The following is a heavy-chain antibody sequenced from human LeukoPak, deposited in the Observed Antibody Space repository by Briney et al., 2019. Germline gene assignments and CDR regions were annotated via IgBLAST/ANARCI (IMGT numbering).Heavy chain of an antibody. CDR3: ARGNYDSSGYYLGYYYYGMDV. D-gene: IGHD3-22*01. CDR2: INHSGST. J-gene: IGHJ6*02. Sequence: PSETLSLTCAVYGGPFSGYYWSWIRQPPGKGLEWIGEINHSGSTNYNPSLKSRVTISVDTSKNQFSLKLSSVTAADTAVYYCARGNYDSSGYYLGYYYYGMDVWGQGTTVTVSS. CDR1: GGPFSGYY. V-gene: IGHV4-34*01.